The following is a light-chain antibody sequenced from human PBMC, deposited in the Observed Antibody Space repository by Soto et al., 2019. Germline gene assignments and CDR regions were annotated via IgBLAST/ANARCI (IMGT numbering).Light chain of an antibody. Sequence: DIQMTQSPSTLSASVGDRVTITCRASQSISSWLAWYQQKPGKAPKLLIYDASSLESGVPSRFSGSGSGTEFTLHISSLQPDDFATFYCQQYNSYSLFTFGPGTKVDIK. CDR3: QQYNSYSLFT. CDR1: QSISSW. CDR2: DAS. V-gene: IGKV1-5*01. J-gene: IGKJ3*01.